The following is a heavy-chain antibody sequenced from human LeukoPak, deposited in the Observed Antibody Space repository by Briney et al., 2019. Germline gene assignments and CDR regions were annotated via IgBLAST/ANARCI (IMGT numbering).Heavy chain of an antibody. Sequence: PGGSLRLSCAASGFTFSSYGMHWVRQAPGKGLEWVAFIRYDGSNKYYADSVKGRFTISRDNSKNTLYLQMNSLRAEDTAVYYCAKEGEFEWLPRPDYYMDVWGKGTTVTVSS. D-gene: IGHD3-9*01. CDR1: GFTFSSYG. CDR2: IRYDGSNK. J-gene: IGHJ6*03. V-gene: IGHV3-30*02. CDR3: AKEGEFEWLPRPDYYMDV.